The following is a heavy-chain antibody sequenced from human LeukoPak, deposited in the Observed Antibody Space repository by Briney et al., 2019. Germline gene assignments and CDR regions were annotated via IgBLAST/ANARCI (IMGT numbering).Heavy chain of an antibody. D-gene: IGHD3-22*01. CDR2: IIPIFGTA. V-gene: IGHV1-69*06. Sequence: GASVKVSCKASGGTFSSYAISGVRQAPGQGLEWMGGIIPIFGTANYAQKFQGRVTITADKSTSTAYMELSSLRSEDTAVYYCARSHYYYDSSGHFDYWGQGTLVTVSS. J-gene: IGHJ4*02. CDR3: ARSHYYYDSSGHFDY. CDR1: GGTFSSYA.